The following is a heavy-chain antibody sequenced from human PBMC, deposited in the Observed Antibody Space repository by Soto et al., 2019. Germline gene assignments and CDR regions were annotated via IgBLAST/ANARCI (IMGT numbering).Heavy chain of an antibody. CDR1: GFTFGSYA. D-gene: IGHD3-16*02. CDR3: ASSDYVWGSYRPRLGAFEY. Sequence: QVQLVESGGGVVQAGRSLRLSCAASGFTFGSYAMHWVRQAPGKGLEWVAVISYDGSNKYYADSVKGRYTISRDNSKNTLYLQMNSLRAEDTAVYYCASSDYVWGSYRPRLGAFEYWGQGTLVTVSS. J-gene: IGHJ4*02. CDR2: ISYDGSNK. V-gene: IGHV3-30-3*01.